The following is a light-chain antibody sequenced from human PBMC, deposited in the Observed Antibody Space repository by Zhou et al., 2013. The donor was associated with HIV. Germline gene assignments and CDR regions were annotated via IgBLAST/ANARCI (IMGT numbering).Light chain of an antibody. J-gene: IGKJ5*01. V-gene: IGKV3D-20*02. CDR2: GAS. Sequence: ENVLTQSPGTLSLSPGERATLSCRASQSVSSTSLAWYQQKPGQAPRLLIYGASSRATGIPGRFSGSGSGTDFTLTISSLEPEDFAVYYCQQRSDWPITFGQGTRLEIK. CDR1: QSVSSTS. CDR3: QQRSDWPIT.